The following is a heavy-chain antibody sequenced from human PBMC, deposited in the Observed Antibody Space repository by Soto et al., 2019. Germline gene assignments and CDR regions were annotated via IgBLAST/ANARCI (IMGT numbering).Heavy chain of an antibody. CDR3: ANRALSYAGESDS. D-gene: IGHD2-21*01. CDR1: GFTLSSYS. CDR2: ISGRDDST. J-gene: IGHJ4*02. V-gene: IGHV3-23*01. Sequence: EVQLSESGGGLVQPGGTLRRSCAASGFTLSSYSMGWVRQAPGKGLEWVSAISGRDDSTNYADSVRGRFSISRDNSKNTLSLQMSSLRGEDTATYYCANRALSYAGESDSWGQGTLVTVSS.